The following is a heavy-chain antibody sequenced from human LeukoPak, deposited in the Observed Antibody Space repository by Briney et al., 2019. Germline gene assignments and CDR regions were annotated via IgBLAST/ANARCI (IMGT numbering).Heavy chain of an antibody. CDR2: ISGCGGST. Sequence: GGSLRLSCAASGFTFSSYAMSWVRQAPGKGLEWVSAISGCGGSTYYADSVKGRFTISRDNSKNTLYLQMNSLRAEDTAVYYCAKEARSYGDYVRRGAWFDPWGQGTLVTVSS. CDR3: AKEARSYGDYVRRGAWFDP. CDR1: GFTFSSYA. J-gene: IGHJ5*02. D-gene: IGHD4-17*01. V-gene: IGHV3-23*01.